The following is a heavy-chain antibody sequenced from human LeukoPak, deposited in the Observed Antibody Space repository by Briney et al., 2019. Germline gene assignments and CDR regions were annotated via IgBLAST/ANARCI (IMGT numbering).Heavy chain of an antibody. V-gene: IGHV1-2*02. J-gene: IGHJ3*02. Sequence: ASVMVSCKASGYTFIGYYMHWVRQAPGQGLEWMGWIDPYSGGTHFAQRFQGRVSMTLDTSISTAYMELTRLTSDDTAVYYCARDGVAGSSDAFDIWGQGTMVTVSA. CDR2: IDPYSGGT. CDR3: ARDGVAGSSDAFDI. CDR1: GYTFIGYY. D-gene: IGHD6-19*01.